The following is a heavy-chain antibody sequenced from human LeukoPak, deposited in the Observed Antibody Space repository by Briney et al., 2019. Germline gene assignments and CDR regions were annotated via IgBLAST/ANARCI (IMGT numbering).Heavy chain of an antibody. CDR3: ARVWVAARPYDY. CDR1: GYTFTGYY. CDR2: INPNSGGT. J-gene: IGHJ4*02. V-gene: IGHV1-2*02. D-gene: IGHD6-6*01. Sequence: ASVKVSCKASGYTFTGYYMHWVRQAPGQGLEWMGWINPNSGGTNYAQKFQGRVTMTRDTSISTAYMELSRLRSDDTAVYYCARVWVAARPYDYWGQGTLVTVSS.